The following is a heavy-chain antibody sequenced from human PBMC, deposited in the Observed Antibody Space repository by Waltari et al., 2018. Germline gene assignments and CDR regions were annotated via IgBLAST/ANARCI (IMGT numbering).Heavy chain of an antibody. V-gene: IGHV4-59*01. J-gene: IGHJ6*02. D-gene: IGHD1-20*01. CDR3: ARIGYKTYGMDV. Sequence: QVQLQESGPRLVKPSETLSLTCSVSGGSIRSYYWAWIRQSPGTGLQWIRYVYYSGTTNYSPSLKSRVTMSVDSSRNEISLKMTSVTAADTAVYYCARIGYKTYGMDVWGRGTPVTVSS. CDR1: GGSIRSYY. CDR2: VYYSGTT.